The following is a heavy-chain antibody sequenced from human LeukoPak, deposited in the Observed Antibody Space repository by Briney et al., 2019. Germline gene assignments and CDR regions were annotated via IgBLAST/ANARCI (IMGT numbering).Heavy chain of an antibody. D-gene: IGHD1-26*01. V-gene: IGHV4-34*01. Sequence: SETLSLTCAVYGGSFSGYYWSWIRQPPGKGLEWIGEINHSGSTNYNPSLKSRVTISVDTSKNQFSPKLSSVTAADTAVYYCARRPPKVGATSLQYWGQGTLVTVSS. CDR3: ARRPPKVGATSLQY. CDR1: GGSFSGYY. CDR2: INHSGST. J-gene: IGHJ4*02.